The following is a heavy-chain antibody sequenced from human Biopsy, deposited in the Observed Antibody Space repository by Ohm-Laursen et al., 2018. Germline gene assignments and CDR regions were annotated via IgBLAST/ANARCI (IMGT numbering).Heavy chain of an antibody. CDR1: GFPVSDYC. D-gene: IGHD6-25*01. Sequence: SLRLSCAAFGFPVSDYCMSWIRQAPGRGLEWVSDINSSGSTKYHAESVKGRFTISRDNAMNSVYLQMNNLRGEDTAVYYCARAVGIAAAPIDYWGQGTLVTVSS. CDR2: INSSGSTK. V-gene: IGHV3-11*01. J-gene: IGHJ4*02. CDR3: ARAVGIAAAPIDY.